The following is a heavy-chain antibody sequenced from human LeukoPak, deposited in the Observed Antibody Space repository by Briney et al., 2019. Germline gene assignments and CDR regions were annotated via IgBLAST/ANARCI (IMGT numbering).Heavy chain of an antibody. D-gene: IGHD3-22*01. CDR3: ARDGPHGYYDSSGYFPTLFDY. CDR1: GGTFSSYA. Sequence: SVKVSCKASGGTFSSYAISWVRQAPGQGLEWMGRIIPILGIANYAQKFQGRVTITADKSTSTAYMELSSLRSEDTAVYYCARDGPHGYYDSSGYFPTLFDYWGQGTLVTVSS. V-gene: IGHV1-69*04. CDR2: IIPILGIA. J-gene: IGHJ4*02.